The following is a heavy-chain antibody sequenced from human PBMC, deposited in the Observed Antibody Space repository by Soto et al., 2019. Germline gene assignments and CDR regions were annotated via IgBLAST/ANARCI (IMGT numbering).Heavy chain of an antibody. V-gene: IGHV4-30-2*01. D-gene: IGHD1-1*01. J-gene: IGHJ4*02. Sequence: PSETLSLTCAVSGGSISSGGYSWSWIRQPPGKGLEWIGYIYHSGSTYYNPSLKSRVTISVDRSKNQFSLKLSSVTAADTAVYYCARGKKTGRCTAFDYWGQGTLVTAPQ. CDR1: GGSISSGGYS. CDR3: ARGKKTGRCTAFDY. CDR2: IYHSGST.